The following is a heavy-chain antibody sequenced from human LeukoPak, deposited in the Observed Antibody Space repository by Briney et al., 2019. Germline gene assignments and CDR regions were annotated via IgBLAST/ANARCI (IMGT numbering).Heavy chain of an antibody. D-gene: IGHD3-10*01. CDR1: DDSITMYY. Sequence: SETLSLTCSVSDDSITMYYWTWIRQPPGKGLEGIGYVDHTGSTNFNPSLNGRVSISRDTTKNLFSLRLRSVTAADTAVYYCAKSNGYGLVDIWGQGTMVTVSS. J-gene: IGHJ3*02. CDR3: AKSNGYGLVDI. CDR2: VDHTGST. V-gene: IGHV4-59*01.